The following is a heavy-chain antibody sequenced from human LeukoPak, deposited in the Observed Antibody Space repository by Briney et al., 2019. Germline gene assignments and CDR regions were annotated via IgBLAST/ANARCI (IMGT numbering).Heavy chain of an antibody. CDR3: ALGGYSYGYDVDY. J-gene: IGHJ4*02. CDR2: ISGSGGST. CDR1: GFTFSSYA. D-gene: IGHD5-18*01. Sequence: GGSVRLSCAASGFTFSSYAMSWVRQAPGKVLEWVSAISGSGGSTYYADSVKGRFTISRDNSKNTLYLQMNSLRAEDTAVYYCALGGYSYGYDVDYWGQGTLVTVSS. V-gene: IGHV3-23*01.